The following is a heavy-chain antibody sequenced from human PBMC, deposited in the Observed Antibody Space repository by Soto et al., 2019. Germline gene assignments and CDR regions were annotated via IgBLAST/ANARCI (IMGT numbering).Heavy chain of an antibody. CDR1: GFSLSTSGVG. V-gene: IGHV2-5*02. J-gene: IGHJ4*02. CDR3: AHTRHDVEGYYDSSGPSGHFDY. Sequence: QITLKESGPTLVKPTQTLTLTCTFSGFSLSTSGVGVGWIRQPPGKALEWLALIYWDDDKRYSPSQKSRHNTTQDTPNNQMLLTKTNVDPVDTATYSCAHTRHDVEGYYDSSGPSGHFDYWGQGTLVTVSS. D-gene: IGHD3-22*01. CDR2: IYWDDDK.